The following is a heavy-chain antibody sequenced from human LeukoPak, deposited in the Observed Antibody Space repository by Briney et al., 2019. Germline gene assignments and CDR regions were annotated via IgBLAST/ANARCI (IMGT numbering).Heavy chain of an antibody. CDR2: TSWDDDK. CDR3: ARVITRPGRREFDY. Sequence: SGPTLVYPTQTLTLTFTLFGISISTRGVGVGWIRQPPGKALERLAFTSWDDDKRYSPSLKSRLTITKDTSKNQVVLTMTNVDPVDTATYYCARVITRPGRREFDYWGQGTLVTVSS. J-gene: IGHJ4*02. V-gene: IGHV2-5*02. D-gene: IGHD2-15*01. CDR1: GISISTRGVG.